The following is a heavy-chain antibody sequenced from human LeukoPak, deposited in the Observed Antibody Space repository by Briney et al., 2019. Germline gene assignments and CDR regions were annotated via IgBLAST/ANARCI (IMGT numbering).Heavy chain of an antibody. D-gene: IGHD6-13*01. CDR3: ASGGYSSSWYHFDY. Sequence: GGSLRLSCAASGFTVSSNYMSWVRQAPGKGLEWVSVIYSGGTTNYADSVKGRFTISRDNSKNTLFLQMNSLRAEDTAVYYCASGGYSSSWYHFDYWGQGTLVTVSS. V-gene: IGHV3-53*01. CDR2: IYSGGTT. J-gene: IGHJ4*02. CDR1: GFTVSSNY.